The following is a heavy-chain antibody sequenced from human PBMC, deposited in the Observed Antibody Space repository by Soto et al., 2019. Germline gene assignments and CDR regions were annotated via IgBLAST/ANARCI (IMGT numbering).Heavy chain of an antibody. Sequence: PGGSLRLSCAASGFTFSSYAMSWVRQAPGKGLEWVSAISGSGGSTYYADSVKGRFTISRDNSKNTLYLQMNSLRAEDTAVYYCAKDPNYDFWSGSSGWGQGTLVTVSS. CDR2: ISGSGGST. CDR3: AKDPNYDFWSGSSG. V-gene: IGHV3-23*01. CDR1: GFTFSSYA. D-gene: IGHD3-3*01. J-gene: IGHJ4*02.